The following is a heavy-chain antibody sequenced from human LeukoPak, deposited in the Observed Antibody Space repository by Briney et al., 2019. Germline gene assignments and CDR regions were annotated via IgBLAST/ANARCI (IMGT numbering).Heavy chain of an antibody. CDR2: IRQDGIEE. J-gene: IGHJ4*02. CDR1: GFTFSSYW. V-gene: IGHV3-7*01. D-gene: IGHD3-10*01. CDR3: TRDFGYSFDY. Sequence: GGSLRLSCAASGFTFSSYWMSWVRQAPGKGLEWVANIRQDGIEEHYVGSVRGRFSISRDNANNSLYLQMTSLRGDETAVYYCTRDFGYSFDYWGQGTLVTVSS.